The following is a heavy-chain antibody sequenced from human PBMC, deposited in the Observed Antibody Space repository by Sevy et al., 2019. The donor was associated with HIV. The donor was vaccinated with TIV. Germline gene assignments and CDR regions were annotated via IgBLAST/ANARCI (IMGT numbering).Heavy chain of an antibody. CDR1: GFTFSSYS. Sequence: GGSLRLSCAASGFTFSSYSMNWVRQAPGKGLEWVSSISSSSSYIYYGDSVKGRFTIARDNAKNSLYLQMNSLRAEDTAVYYCARDFFHSINPRPQYNWFDPWGQGTLVTVSS. V-gene: IGHV3-21*01. D-gene: IGHD3-10*01. CDR2: ISSSSSYI. CDR3: ARDFFHSINPRPQYNWFDP. J-gene: IGHJ5*02.